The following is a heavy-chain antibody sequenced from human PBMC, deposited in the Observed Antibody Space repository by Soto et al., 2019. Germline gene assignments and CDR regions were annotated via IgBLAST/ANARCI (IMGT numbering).Heavy chain of an antibody. CDR1: GGSMSNYF. CDR3: ARAPPRLPSSGASYYYYGLDV. V-gene: IGHV4-59*01. Sequence: TLSLTCTVSGGSMSNYFWGWIRQSPGKGLEWIGNIYYTGSADYNASLKGRVTISIDTSRNQFSLILSSVTAADTAVYYCARAPPRLPSSGASYYYYGLDVWGQGTAVTVSS. CDR2: IYYTGSA. D-gene: IGHD3-10*01. J-gene: IGHJ6*02.